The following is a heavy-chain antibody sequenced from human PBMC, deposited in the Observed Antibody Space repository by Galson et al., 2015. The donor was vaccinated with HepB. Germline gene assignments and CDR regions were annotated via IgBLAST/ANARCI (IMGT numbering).Heavy chain of an antibody. Sequence: SVKVSCKASGGTFSSYAISWVRQAPGQGLEWMGGIIPIFGTANYAQKFQGRVTITADESTSTAYMELSSLRSEDTAVHYCARGGVATITGYFDYWGQGTLVTVSS. CDR3: ARGGVATITGYFDY. V-gene: IGHV1-69*13. CDR2: IIPIFGTA. J-gene: IGHJ4*02. CDR1: GGTFSSYA. D-gene: IGHD5-12*01.